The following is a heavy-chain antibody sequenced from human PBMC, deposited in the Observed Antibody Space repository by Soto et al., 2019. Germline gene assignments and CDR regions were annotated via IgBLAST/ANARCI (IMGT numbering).Heavy chain of an antibody. CDR1: GYTFTSYD. D-gene: IGHD1-7*01. V-gene: IGHV1-8*01. J-gene: IGHJ5*02. CDR3: ARGRELPWIWPFDP. Sequence: SSVKVSCKASGYTFTSYDITWVRQATVQGLEWMGWMNPNSGNTGYAQKFQGRVTMTRNTSISTAYMELSSLRSEDTAVYYCARGRELPWIWPFDPWGQGTLVNVSS. CDR2: MNPNSGNT.